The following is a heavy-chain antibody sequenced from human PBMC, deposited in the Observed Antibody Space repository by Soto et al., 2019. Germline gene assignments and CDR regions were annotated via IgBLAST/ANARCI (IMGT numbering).Heavy chain of an antibody. CDR2: IYWDDDK. CDR3: ARALDYGGRWYLDL. Sequence: QITLKESGPTLVKPTQTLTLTCTFSGFSLSTSGVAVGWIRQPPGKALEWLTLIYWDDDKSYSPSLKSRLTITRDTSKNQVVLTVTNMDPVDTATYYCARALDYGGRWYLDLWGRGTLVTVSS. D-gene: IGHD4-17*01. CDR1: GFSLSTSGVA. J-gene: IGHJ2*01. V-gene: IGHV2-5*02.